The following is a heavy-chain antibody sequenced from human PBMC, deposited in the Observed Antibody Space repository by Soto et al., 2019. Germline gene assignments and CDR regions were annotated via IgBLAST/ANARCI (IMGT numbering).Heavy chain of an antibody. J-gene: IGHJ4*02. CDR3: ARESTRRGLEY. D-gene: IGHD5-12*01. CDR2: ISAYNGNT. CDR1: GYTFTSYG. V-gene: IGHV1-18*01. Sequence: QVQLVQSGAEVKKPGASVKVTCKASGYTFTSYGISWVRQAPGQGLEGMGWISAYNGNTNYAQKLQGRVTMTTDTSTSTAYMELRSVRSDDSAVDYCARESTRRGLEYWGQGTLVTVSS.